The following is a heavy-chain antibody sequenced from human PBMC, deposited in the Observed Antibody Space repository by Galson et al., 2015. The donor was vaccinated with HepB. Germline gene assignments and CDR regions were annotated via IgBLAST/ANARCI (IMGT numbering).Heavy chain of an antibody. D-gene: IGHD6-19*01. CDR1: GDSVSSNSAA. J-gene: IGHJ6*02. Sequence: CAISGDSVSSNSAAWNWIKQSPSRGLEWLGRTYYRSKWYNDYALSMKSRITITPDRSKNQFSLQLNSVTPKDTAVYYCAREPISIAVAGTDDYGMDVWGQGTTVTVSS. V-gene: IGHV6-1*01. CDR3: AREPISIAVAGTDDYGMDV. CDR2: TYYRSKWYN.